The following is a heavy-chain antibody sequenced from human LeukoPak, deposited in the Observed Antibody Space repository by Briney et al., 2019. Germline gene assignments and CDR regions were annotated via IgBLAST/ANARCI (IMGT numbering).Heavy chain of an antibody. CDR3: ARDRYSGSYYLDY. V-gene: IGHV3-53*01. CDR2: IYSGGST. J-gene: IGHJ4*02. Sequence: GGSLRLSCAASGFTVSSNYMSWVRQAPGKGLEWVSVIYSGGSTYYADSVKGRFTISSDNSKNTLYLQMNSLRAEDTAVYYCARDRYSGSYYLDYWGQGTLVTVSS. CDR1: GFTVSSNY. D-gene: IGHD1-26*01.